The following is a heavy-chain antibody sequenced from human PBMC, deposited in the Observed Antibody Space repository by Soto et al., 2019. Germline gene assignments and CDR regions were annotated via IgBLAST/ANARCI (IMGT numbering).Heavy chain of an antibody. Sequence: GGSLRLSCAASGFTFSSYAMSWVRQAPGKGLEWVSAISGSGGSTYYADSVKGRFTISRDNSKNTLYLQMNSLRAEDRAVYYCAKYKGGYSSSWYYFDYWGQGTLVTVSS. D-gene: IGHD6-13*01. CDR1: GFTFSSYA. CDR3: AKYKGGYSSSWYYFDY. J-gene: IGHJ4*02. V-gene: IGHV3-23*01. CDR2: ISGSGGST.